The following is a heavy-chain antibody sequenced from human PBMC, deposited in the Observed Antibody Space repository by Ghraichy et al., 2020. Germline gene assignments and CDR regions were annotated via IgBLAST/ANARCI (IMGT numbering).Heavy chain of an antibody. CDR3: ARDSHSSSDY. D-gene: IGHD6-13*01. V-gene: IGHV3-66*01. CDR2: IYSGGSA. J-gene: IGHJ4*02. Sequence: GGSLRLSCAASGFTVSSNYMSWVRQAPGKGLEWVSVIYSGGSAYYADSVKGRFTISRDNSKNTLYLQMNSLRAEDTAVYYCARDSHSSSDYWGQGTLVTVSS. CDR1: GFTVSSNY.